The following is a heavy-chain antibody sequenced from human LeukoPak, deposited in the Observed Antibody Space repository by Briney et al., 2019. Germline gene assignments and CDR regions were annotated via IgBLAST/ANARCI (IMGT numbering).Heavy chain of an antibody. Sequence: SETLSLTCTVSGGSISTYYWSWIRQPAGKGLEWIGRIYTGGSTNYNPSLKSRVTMSLDTSKNQFSLKVNSVTAADTAVYYCARGWNPDFDYWGQGTLVTVFS. D-gene: IGHD1-1*01. V-gene: IGHV4-4*07. CDR3: ARGWNPDFDY. CDR1: GGSISTYY. CDR2: IYTGGST. J-gene: IGHJ4*02.